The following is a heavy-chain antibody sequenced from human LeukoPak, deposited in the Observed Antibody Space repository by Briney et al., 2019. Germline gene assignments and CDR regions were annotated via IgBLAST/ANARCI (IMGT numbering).Heavy chain of an antibody. Sequence: GGSLRLSCAASGFTFSDYYMSWIRQAPGKGREWVSYISSSGSTIYYADSVKGRFTISRDNAKNSLYLQMNSLRAEDTAVYYCARERRYYGSGSYHTDYWGQGTLVTVSS. V-gene: IGHV3-11*01. J-gene: IGHJ4*02. D-gene: IGHD3-10*01. CDR2: ISSSGSTI. CDR1: GFTFSDYY. CDR3: ARERRYYGSGSYHTDY.